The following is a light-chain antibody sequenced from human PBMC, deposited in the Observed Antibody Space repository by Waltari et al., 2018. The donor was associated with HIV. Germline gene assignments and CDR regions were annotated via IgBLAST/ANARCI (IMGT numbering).Light chain of an antibody. J-gene: IGLJ3*02. Sequence: QSPLHQPASVSASPGQSITISCTGVSHEVDFYHFVSWYQQLPGQPPQLIIYAARSRPSGISSRFVGSKSGVTASLTISGLQAEDEAVYFCSAFASQGSPMFGGGTKLTVL. V-gene: IGLV2-14*03. CDR3: SAFASQGSPM. CDR1: SHEVDFYHF. CDR2: AAR.